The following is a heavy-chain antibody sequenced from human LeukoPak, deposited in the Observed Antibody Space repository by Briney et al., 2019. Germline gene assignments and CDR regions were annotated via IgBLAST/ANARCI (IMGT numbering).Heavy chain of an antibody. Sequence: GRSLRLSCAASGFTFSTYWMSWVRQAPGKGLEWVANIKQDGSLEYYVDSVKGRFTISRDNAKNSLYLQMNSLRAEDTAVYYCATGGGRYYYDSSGFYTTSSYYFDYWGQGTLVTVSS. D-gene: IGHD3-22*01. CDR3: ATGGGRYYYDSSGFYTTSSYYFDY. CDR2: IKQDGSLE. J-gene: IGHJ4*02. V-gene: IGHV3-7*01. CDR1: GFTFSTYW.